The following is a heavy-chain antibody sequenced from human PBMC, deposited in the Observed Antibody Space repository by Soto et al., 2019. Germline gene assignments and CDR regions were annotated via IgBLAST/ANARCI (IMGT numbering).Heavy chain of an antibody. V-gene: IGHV3-23*01. CDR3: AKDSRSGYSSGWPGFDY. CDR2: ISGSGDST. Sequence: EVQLLESGGGLVQPGGSLRLSCAASGFTFSNYAMSWVRQAPGKGLEWVSAISGSGDSTYYADSVKGQFTISRANSKNTLYLQMNSLRAEDTGLYSCAKDSRSGYSSGWPGFDYWGQGTLVTVSS. J-gene: IGHJ4*02. D-gene: IGHD6-19*01. CDR1: GFTFSNYA.